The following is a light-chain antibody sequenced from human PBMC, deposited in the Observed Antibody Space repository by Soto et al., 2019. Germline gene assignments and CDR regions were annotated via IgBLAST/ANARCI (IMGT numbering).Light chain of an antibody. V-gene: IGKV3-15*01. CDR1: QSVSSN. Sequence: EIVMTQSPATLSVSPGERATLSCRASQSVSSNLAWYQQKPGQAPRLLIYGASTRATGIPARFSGSGSGTEFTLTFSSLQSEDFAVYYCQQYNNWPERTFGQGTKVDIK. J-gene: IGKJ1*01. CDR3: QQYNNWPERT. CDR2: GAS.